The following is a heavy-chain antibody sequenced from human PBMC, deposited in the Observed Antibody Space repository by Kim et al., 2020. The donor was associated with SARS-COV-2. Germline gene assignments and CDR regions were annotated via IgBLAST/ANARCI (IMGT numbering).Heavy chain of an antibody. V-gene: IGHV3-30*04. CDR2: ISHDGGRE. CDR1: GLTFSNSI. CDR3: AREGGSSGRGGWFDP. D-gene: IGHD6-13*01. J-gene: IGHJ5*02. Sequence: GGSLRLSYAVSGLTFSNSILHWVRQAPGKGLEWVTGISHDGGREHYADSVKGRFTISRDNSENMMYLQMNSLRSEDTAVYYCAREGGSSGRGGWFDPWGQGTLVTVSA.